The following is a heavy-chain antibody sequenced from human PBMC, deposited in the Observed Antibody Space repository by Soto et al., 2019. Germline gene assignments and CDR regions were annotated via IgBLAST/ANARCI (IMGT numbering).Heavy chain of an antibody. Sequence: SETLSLTCAVSGHSISSGYYWGWIRQPPGKGLEWIGSIYHSGSTYYNPSLKSRVTISVDTSKNQFSLKLSSVTAADTAVYYCARDAGYRDYAYWGQGTLVTVSS. D-gene: IGHD4-17*01. CDR3: ARDAGYRDYAY. V-gene: IGHV4-38-2*02. J-gene: IGHJ4*02. CDR2: IYHSGST. CDR1: GHSISSGYY.